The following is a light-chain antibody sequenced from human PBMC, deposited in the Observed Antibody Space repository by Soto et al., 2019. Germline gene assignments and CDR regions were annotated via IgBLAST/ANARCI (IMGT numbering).Light chain of an antibody. CDR2: AAS. V-gene: IGKV1-9*01. J-gene: IGKJ1*01. Sequence: IQLTQSPSSLSASVGDRVTITCRASQGINTFLAWYQQKPGKAPKLLIYAASTLQSGVPSRFNGSGSGTDFTLTIASLQPDDFATYYCQQYETFSGTFGPGTKVDIK. CDR3: QQYETFSGT. CDR1: QGINTF.